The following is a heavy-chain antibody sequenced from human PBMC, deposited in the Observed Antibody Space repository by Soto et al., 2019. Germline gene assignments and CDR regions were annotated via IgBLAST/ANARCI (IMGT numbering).Heavy chain of an antibody. J-gene: IGHJ4*02. V-gene: IGHV3-33*01. CDR3: GSSSGWYSSNYFDY. D-gene: IGHD6-19*01. Sequence: PGGSLRLSCAASGFTFSSYGMHWVRQAPGKGLEWVAVIWYDGSNKYYADSVKGRFTISRDNSKNTLYLQMNSLRAEDTAVYYCGSSSGWYSSNYFDYWGQGTLVTVSS. CDR2: IWYDGSNK. CDR1: GFTFSSYG.